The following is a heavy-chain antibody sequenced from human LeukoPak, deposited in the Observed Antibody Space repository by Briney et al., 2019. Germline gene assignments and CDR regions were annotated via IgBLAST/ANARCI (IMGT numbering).Heavy chain of an antibody. Sequence: GTSVKLSCKASGFTFTSSAMRWVRQARGQGLEWIGWIVVGSGNTNYAQMFQERVTITRDMSTSTAYMELSSLRSEDTAVYYCAALGDITGTAGYFDYWGQGTRVTVSS. CDR1: GFTFTSSA. CDR2: IVVGSGNT. J-gene: IGHJ4*02. V-gene: IGHV1-58*02. D-gene: IGHD1-7*01. CDR3: AALGDITGTAGYFDY.